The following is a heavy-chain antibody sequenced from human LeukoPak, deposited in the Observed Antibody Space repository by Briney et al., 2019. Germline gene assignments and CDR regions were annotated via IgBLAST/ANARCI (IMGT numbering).Heavy chain of an antibody. J-gene: IGHJ5*02. CDR2: IYYTGNT. V-gene: IGHV4-4*02. CDR1: GGSITSSNW. CDR3: AKSNAWDWFDP. D-gene: IGHD4-11*01. Sequence: SETLSLTCAVSGGSITSSNWWSWVRQPPGKGLEWIGEIYYTGNTNYNPSLKSRVTISVDKSNNQFALNLSSVTAADTAVYYCAKSNAWDWFDPWGQGTLVTVSS.